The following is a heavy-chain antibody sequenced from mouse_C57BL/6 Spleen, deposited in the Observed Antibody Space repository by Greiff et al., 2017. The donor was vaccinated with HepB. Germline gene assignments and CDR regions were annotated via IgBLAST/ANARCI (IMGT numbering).Heavy chain of an antibody. Sequence: QVQLQQPGAELVMPGASVKLSCKASGYTFTSYWMHWVKQRPGQGLEWIGEIDPSDSYTNYNQKFKGKSTLTVDKSSSTAYMQLSSLTSEDSAVYYCATVEALWFAYWGQGTLVTVSA. CDR3: ATVEALWFAY. CDR2: IDPSDSYT. CDR1: GYTFTSYW. V-gene: IGHV1-69*01. D-gene: IGHD1-1*01. J-gene: IGHJ3*01.